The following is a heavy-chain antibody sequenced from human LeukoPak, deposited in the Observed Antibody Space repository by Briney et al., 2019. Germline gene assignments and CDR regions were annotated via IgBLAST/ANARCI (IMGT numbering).Heavy chain of an antibody. CDR1: GGSISSGGYS. D-gene: IGHD3-16*01. CDR3: ARVATTLGYYFDY. CDR2: IYHSGST. Sequence: PSETLSLTCAVSGGSISSGGYSWSWIRQPPGKGLEWIGYIYHSGSTYYNPSLKSRVTISVDRSKNQFSLKLSSVTAADTAVYYCARVATTLGYYFDYWGQGTLVTVSS. V-gene: IGHV4-30-2*01. J-gene: IGHJ4*02.